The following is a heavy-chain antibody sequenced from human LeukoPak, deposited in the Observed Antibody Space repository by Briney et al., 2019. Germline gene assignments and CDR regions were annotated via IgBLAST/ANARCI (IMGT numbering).Heavy chain of an antibody. CDR2: ISNSDSGSRI. J-gene: IGHJ4*02. CDR1: GFIFSSFS. V-gene: IGHV3-48*04. CDR3: VRDAPQWLARKAPRDYFDY. Sequence: GGSLRLSCAASGFIFSSFSMNWVRQAPGKGLEWLSYISNSDSGSRIYDADSVRGRFTISRDNAKSSLYLQINSLRAEDTAVYYCVRDAPQWLARKAPRDYFDYWGQGTLVTVSS. D-gene: IGHD6-19*01.